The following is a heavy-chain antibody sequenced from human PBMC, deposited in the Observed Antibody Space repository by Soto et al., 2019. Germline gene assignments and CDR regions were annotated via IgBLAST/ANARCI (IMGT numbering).Heavy chain of an antibody. CDR2: IYYSGST. J-gene: IGHJ6*02. Sequence: QVQLQESGPGLVKPSQTLSLTCTVSGGSISSGDYYWSWIRQPPGKGLEWIGYIYYSGSTYYNPSLNSRVTIAVDTSKNQFSLQLSSVTAADTAVYYCARDDMVRGVGGHHYYGMDVWGQGTTVTVSS. CDR1: GGSISSGDYY. D-gene: IGHD3-10*01. V-gene: IGHV4-30-4*01. CDR3: ARDDMVRGVGGHHYYGMDV.